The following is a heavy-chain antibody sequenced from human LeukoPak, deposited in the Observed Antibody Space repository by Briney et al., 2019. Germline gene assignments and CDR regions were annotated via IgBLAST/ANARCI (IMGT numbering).Heavy chain of an antibody. CDR1: GYTFTGYY. CDR3: ARDKWAGGLRGFDI. D-gene: IGHD2-8*01. J-gene: IGHJ3*02. V-gene: IGHV1-2*02. CDR2: INPNSGGT. Sequence: GASVKISCKASGYTFTGYYMHWVRQAPGQGLEWMGWINPNSGGTNYAQKFQGRVTMTRDTSISTAYMELSKLRSGDTAVYFWARDKWAGGLRGFDIWGQGTMVTVSS.